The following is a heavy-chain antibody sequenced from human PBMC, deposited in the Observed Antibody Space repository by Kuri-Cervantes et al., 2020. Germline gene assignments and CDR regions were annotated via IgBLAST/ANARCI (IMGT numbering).Heavy chain of an antibody. CDR1: GYTFTSYG. CDR3: AREESRATYYYDSSGLCFDY. Sequence: ASVKVSCKASGYTFTSYGISWVRQAPGQGLEWMGWISAYNGNTNYAQKLQGRVTMTTDTSTSTAYMELRSLRSDDTAVYYCAREESRATYYYDSSGLCFDYWGQGTLVTVSS. CDR2: ISAYNGNT. V-gene: IGHV1-18*01. D-gene: IGHD3-22*01. J-gene: IGHJ4*02.